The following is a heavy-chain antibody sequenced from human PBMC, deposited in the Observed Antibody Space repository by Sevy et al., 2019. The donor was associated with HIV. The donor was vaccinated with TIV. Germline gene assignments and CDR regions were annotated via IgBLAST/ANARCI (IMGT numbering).Heavy chain of an antibody. J-gene: IGHJ3*02. CDR2: ISSSSSYI. D-gene: IGHD6-13*01. Sequence: GGSLRLSCAASGFTFSSYSMNWVRQAPGKGLEWVSSISSSSSYIYYAHSVKGRFTISRDNAKNSLYLQMNSLRAEDTAVYYCARDGGSSSGGGAFDIWGQGTMVTVSS. V-gene: IGHV3-21*01. CDR3: ARDGGSSSGGGAFDI. CDR1: GFTFSSYS.